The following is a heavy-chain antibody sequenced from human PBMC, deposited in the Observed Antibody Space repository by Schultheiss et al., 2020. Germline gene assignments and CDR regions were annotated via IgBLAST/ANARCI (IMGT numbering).Heavy chain of an antibody. D-gene: IGHD4-17*01. CDR2: IYYSGST. Sequence: SETLSLTCTVSGGSISSGGYYWSWIRQHPGKGLEWIGYIYYSGSTYYNPSLKSRVTISVDTSKNQFSLKLSSVTAADTAVYYCARGLGGDYAGLGWFDPWGQGTLVNGYS. CDR3: ARGLGGDYAGLGWFDP. CDR1: GGSISSGGYY. J-gene: IGHJ5*02. V-gene: IGHV4-31*03.